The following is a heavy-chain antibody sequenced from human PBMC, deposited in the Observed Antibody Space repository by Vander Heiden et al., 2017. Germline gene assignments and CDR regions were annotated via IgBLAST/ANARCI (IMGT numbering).Heavy chain of an antibody. J-gene: IGHJ4*02. CDR1: GYTFTGYY. Sequence: QVQLVQSGAEVKKPGASVQVSCKASGYTFTGYYIHWVRQALGQGLEWMGWINPNSGGTNYAQKFQGRVTMTRDTSTSTFYMELSRLRSDDTAVYYCARDRGELPDYWGQGTLVTVSS. V-gene: IGHV1-2*02. CDR2: INPNSGGT. CDR3: ARDRGELPDY. D-gene: IGHD1-26*01.